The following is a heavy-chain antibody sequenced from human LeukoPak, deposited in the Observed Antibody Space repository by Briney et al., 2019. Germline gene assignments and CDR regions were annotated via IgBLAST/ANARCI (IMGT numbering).Heavy chain of an antibody. V-gene: IGHV4-34*01. CDR1: GGSFSGYY. CDR3: ASGSYLTFDY. CDR2: INHSGST. J-gene: IGHJ4*02. D-gene: IGHD1-26*01. Sequence: PSETLSLTCAVYGGSFSGYYWSWIRQPPGKGLEWIGEINHSGSTNYNPSLKSRVTISVDTSKNQFSLKLSSVTAADTAVYYCASGSYLTFDYWGQGTLVTVSS.